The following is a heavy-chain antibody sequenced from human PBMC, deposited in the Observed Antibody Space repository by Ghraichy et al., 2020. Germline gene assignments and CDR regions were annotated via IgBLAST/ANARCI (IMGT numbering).Heavy chain of an antibody. CDR1: GGTFSSYA. D-gene: IGHD6-6*01. CDR3: ARLAYSSSYSS. CDR2: IITIFGTA. V-gene: IGHV1-69*05. J-gene: IGHJ4*02. Sequence: SVKVSCKASGGTFSSYAISWVRQAPGQGLEWMVGIITIFGTANYAQKFQGRVTITTDESTSTAHMELSSLRSEDTAVYYCARLAYSSSYSSWGQGTLVTVSS.